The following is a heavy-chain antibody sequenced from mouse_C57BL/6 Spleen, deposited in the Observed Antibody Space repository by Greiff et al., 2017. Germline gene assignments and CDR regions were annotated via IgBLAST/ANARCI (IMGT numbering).Heavy chain of an antibody. CDR1: GYSFTGYF. Sequence: VQLQQSGPELVKPGDSVKISCKASGYSFTGYFMNWVMQSHGKSLEWIGRINPYNGDTFYNQKFKGKDTLTVDKSSSTALMELRSLTSEDSAVXYCARNYFDSRNYFDYWGQGTTLTVSS. J-gene: IGHJ2*01. CDR2: INPYNGDT. CDR3: ARNYFDSRNYFDY. D-gene: IGHD3-2*01. V-gene: IGHV1-20*01.